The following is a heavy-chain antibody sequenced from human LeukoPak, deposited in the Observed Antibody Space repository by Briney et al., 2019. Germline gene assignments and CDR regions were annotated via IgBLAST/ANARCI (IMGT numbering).Heavy chain of an antibody. J-gene: IGHJ4*02. V-gene: IGHV3-23*01. Sequence: GGLRLSCAAPGFTFSSYAMSGVRQAPGKGGEGVSAISGSGGSTYYADTVKGGLTISRDNSNNTLYLQMNSLRPEDTALYYCAKDQHYYYGSGIYYRYCGQGTLVTVSS. CDR3: AKDQHYYYGSGIYYRY. CDR2: ISGSGGST. CDR1: GFTFSSYA. D-gene: IGHD3-10*01.